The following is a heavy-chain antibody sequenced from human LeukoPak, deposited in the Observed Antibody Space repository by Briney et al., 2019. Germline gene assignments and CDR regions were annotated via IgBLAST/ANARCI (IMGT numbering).Heavy chain of an antibody. J-gene: IGHJ4*02. V-gene: IGHV5-10-1*01. CDR2: INPSDSYT. D-gene: IGHD3-22*01. CDR3: ARHTLLYFHDTSGYYDIDY. CDR1: GYGFTAYW. Sequence: GESLKISCQGSGYGFTAYWITWVRQMPGKGLEWMGRINPSDSYTNSSPSFQAHVTLSMYKSINTAYLQWSSLKASDTAMFYCARHTLLYFHDTSGYYDIDYWGQGTMVTVSS.